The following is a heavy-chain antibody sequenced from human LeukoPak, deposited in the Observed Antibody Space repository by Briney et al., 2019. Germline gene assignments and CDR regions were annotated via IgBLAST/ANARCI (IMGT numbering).Heavy chain of an antibody. J-gene: IGHJ4*02. CDR1: GYSFTSYW. CDR3: ARRMGPGGIYSSGYYYDY. CDR2: IYPGDSDT. D-gene: IGHD3-22*01. V-gene: IGHV5-51*01. Sequence: NPGESLKISCKGSGYSFTSYWIGWVRQMPGKGLEWMGTIYPGDSDTRYSPSFQGQVTISADKSISTAYLQWSSLKASDTAMYYCARRMGPGGIYSSGYYYDYWGQGTLVTVSS.